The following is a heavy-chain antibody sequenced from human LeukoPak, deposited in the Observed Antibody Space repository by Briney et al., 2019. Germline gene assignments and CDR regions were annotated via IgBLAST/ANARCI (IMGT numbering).Heavy chain of an antibody. J-gene: IGHJ4*02. CDR2: IYYSGST. D-gene: IGHD3-16*02. Sequence: SETRSLTCTVSGGSISSSSYYWGGIRQPPGKGLEWIGSIYYSGSTYYNPSLKSRVTISVDTSKNQFSLRLSSVTAADTAVYYCARHGWRSRITSGGVIVHRDYWGQGTLVTVSS. CDR3: ARHGWRSRITSGGVIVHRDY. V-gene: IGHV4-39*01. CDR1: GGSISSSSYY.